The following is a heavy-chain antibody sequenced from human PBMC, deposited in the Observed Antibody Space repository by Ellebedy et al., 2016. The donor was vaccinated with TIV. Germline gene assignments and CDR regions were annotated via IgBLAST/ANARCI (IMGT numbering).Heavy chain of an antibody. V-gene: IGHV3-7*01. CDR2: IKQDGSEK. D-gene: IGHD3-10*01. J-gene: IGHJ6*02. CDR3: ARELGDAYYYYGMDV. Sequence: GESLKISXAASGFTFSSYWMSWVRQAPGKGLEWVANIKQDGSEKYYVDSVKGRFTISRDNAKNSLYLQMNSLRAEDTAVYYCARELGDAYYYYGMDVWGQGTTVTVSS. CDR1: GFTFSSYW.